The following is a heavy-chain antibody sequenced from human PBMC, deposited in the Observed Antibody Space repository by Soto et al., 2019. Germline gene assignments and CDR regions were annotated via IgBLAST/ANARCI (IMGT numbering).Heavy chain of an antibody. CDR1: GFTFSSYA. J-gene: IGHJ6*03. CDR2: ISVSDAG. Sequence: EAQVLESGGGTVQPGGSLRLSCAASGFTFSSYAMSWVRQAPGKGLEWVSSISVSDAGYYGDSVKGRFTISRDNSKNTLYLQMNSLRAEDTAIYYCAKNYYRDVWGKGTTVTVSS. CDR3: AKNYYRDV. V-gene: IGHV3-23*01.